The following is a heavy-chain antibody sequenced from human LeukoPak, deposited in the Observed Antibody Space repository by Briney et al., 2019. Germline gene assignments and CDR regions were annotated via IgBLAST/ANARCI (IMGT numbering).Heavy chain of an antibody. V-gene: IGHV1-24*01. CDR1: GYTLTELS. D-gene: IGHD2-15*01. CDR2: FDPEDGET. Sequence: ASVKVSCKVSGYTLTELSMHWVRQAPGKGLEWMGGFDPEDGETIYAQKFQGRVTMTEDTSTDTAYMELSSLRSEDTAVYYCATLGYCSGGSCYRMASYFDYWGQGTLVTVSS. CDR3: ATLGYCSGGSCYRMASYFDY. J-gene: IGHJ4*02.